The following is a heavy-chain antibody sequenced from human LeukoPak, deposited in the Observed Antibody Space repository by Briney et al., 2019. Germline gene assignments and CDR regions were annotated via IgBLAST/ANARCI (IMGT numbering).Heavy chain of an antibody. CDR3: ARDLRRDCSTTTCYAFDY. J-gene: IGHJ4*02. CDR2: ISSSGSGDNT. V-gene: IGHV3-23*01. D-gene: IGHD2-2*01. Sequence: PGGSLRLSCAASGVTLSSFAMSWARQAPGKGLEWVSGISSSGSGDNTYYADSVKGRFTISRDSSKNTLFLHMNTLRAEDTAVYYCARDLRRDCSTTTCYAFDYWGQGTLVTVSS. CDR1: GVTLSSFA.